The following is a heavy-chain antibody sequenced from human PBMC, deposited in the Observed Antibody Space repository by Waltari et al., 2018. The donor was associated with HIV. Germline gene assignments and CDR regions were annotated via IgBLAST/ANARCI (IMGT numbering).Heavy chain of an antibody. D-gene: IGHD3-3*01. V-gene: IGHV1-3*01. CDR1: GYTFTSYG. CDR2: INAVNYNT. CDR3: ARDYDFWSGGYYYFGMDV. Sequence: QVQLVQSGAVVKKPGASVRISCETSGYTFTSYGIHWVSQAPGQRLEWLGWINAVNYNTKYSQTLQGRVTFTWDTSATTAYMDLISLRPEDTAVYYCARDYDFWSGGYYYFGMDVWGQGTTVTVSS. J-gene: IGHJ6*02.